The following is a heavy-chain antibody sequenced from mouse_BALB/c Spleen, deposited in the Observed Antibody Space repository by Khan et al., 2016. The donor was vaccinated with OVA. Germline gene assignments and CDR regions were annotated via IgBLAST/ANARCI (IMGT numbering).Heavy chain of an antibody. CDR1: GYTFTDYA. CDR3: ARGVRFAY. CDR2: ISTYYGDA. J-gene: IGHJ3*01. D-gene: IGHD2-14*01. V-gene: IGHV1S137*01. Sequence: VQLMESGAVLVRPGVSVKISCKGSGYTFTDYAMHWVKQSHAKSLEWIGVISTYYGDADYNQQFKGKATMTVDKSSSTAYMELARLTSEDSSIYSCARGVRFAYWGQGTLVTGSA.